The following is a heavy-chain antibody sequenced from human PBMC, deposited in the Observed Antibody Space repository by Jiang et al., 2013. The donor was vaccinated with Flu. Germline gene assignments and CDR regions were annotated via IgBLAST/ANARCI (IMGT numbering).Heavy chain of an antibody. Sequence: RLSCVASGFTFTNYWMSWVRQVPGKGLEWVANIKQDESERHYVDSVKGRFTISRDNAKNSVDLQMDSLRVEDTAVYYCVRDGPLGSRTSGWFDPWGQGTLVIVSS. CDR2: IKQDESER. CDR3: VRDGPLGSRTSGWFDP. J-gene: IGHJ5*02. V-gene: IGHV3-7*01. CDR1: GFTFTNYW. D-gene: IGHD1-14*01.